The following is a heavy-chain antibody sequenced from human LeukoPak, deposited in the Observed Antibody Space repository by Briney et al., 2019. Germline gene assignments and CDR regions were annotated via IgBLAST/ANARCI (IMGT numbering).Heavy chain of an antibody. CDR2: IYYSGST. CDR3: TRDSNIARFYS. V-gene: IGHV4-39*07. D-gene: IGHD3-3*01. Sequence: SETLSLTCIVSDGSISSTYYWGWLRQPPGKGLEWIASIYYSGSTYYNLSLKSRINISVDTSKNQFSLKLSSMTAADTAVYYCTRDSNIARFYSWGRGTLVTVSS. J-gene: IGHJ5*02. CDR1: DGSISSTYY.